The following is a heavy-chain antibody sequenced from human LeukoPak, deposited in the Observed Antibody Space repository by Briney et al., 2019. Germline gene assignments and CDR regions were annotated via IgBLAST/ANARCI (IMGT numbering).Heavy chain of an antibody. V-gene: IGHV4-30-4*08. CDR3: ARVRDDYGGFPFDY. CDR2: IYYSGST. CDR1: GGSISSGDYY. J-gene: IGHJ4*02. D-gene: IGHD4-23*01. Sequence: SETLSPTCTVSGGSISSGDYYWSWIRQPPGKGPEWIGYIYYSGSTYYNPSLKSRVTISVDTSKNQFSLKLSSVTAADTAVYYCARVRDDYGGFPFDYWGQGTLVTVSS.